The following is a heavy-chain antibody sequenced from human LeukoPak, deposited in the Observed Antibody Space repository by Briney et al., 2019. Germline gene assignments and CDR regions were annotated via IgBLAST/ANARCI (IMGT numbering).Heavy chain of an antibody. CDR3: ATYYYDSSGYFDAFDI. V-gene: IGHV3-23*01. D-gene: IGHD3-22*01. CDR1: GFTFSSYA. Sequence: GGSLRLSCAASGFTFSSYAMSWVRQAPGKGLEWASAISGSGGSTYYADSVKGRFTISRDNSKNTLYLQMNSLRAEDTAVYYCATYYYDSSGYFDAFDIWGQGTMVTVSS. J-gene: IGHJ3*02. CDR2: ISGSGGST.